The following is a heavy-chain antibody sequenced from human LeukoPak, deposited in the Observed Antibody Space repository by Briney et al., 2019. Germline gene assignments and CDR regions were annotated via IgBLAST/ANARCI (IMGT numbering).Heavy chain of an antibody. J-gene: IGHJ5*02. D-gene: IGHD3-22*01. Sequence: SETLSLNCTVSGGSISSSSYYWGWIRQPPGKGLEWIVSIYYSGSTYYNPSLKSRVTISVDTSKNQFSLKLSSVTAADTAVYYCASEYYYDSSGYLNWFDPWGQGTLVTVSS. CDR2: IYYSGST. CDR3: ASEYYYDSSGYLNWFDP. V-gene: IGHV4-39*01. CDR1: GGSISSSSYY.